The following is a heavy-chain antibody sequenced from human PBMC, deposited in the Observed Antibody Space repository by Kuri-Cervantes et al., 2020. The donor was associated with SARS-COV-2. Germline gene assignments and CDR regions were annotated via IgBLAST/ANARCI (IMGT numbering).Heavy chain of an antibody. V-gene: IGHV3-21*01. CDR2: ISSSSSYI. CDR3: ARGRRTAMASLFDY. CDR1: GFTFSSYS. J-gene: IGHJ4*02. Sequence: GESLKISCAASGFTFSSYSMNWVRQAPGKGLEWVSSISSSSSYICYADSVKGRFTISRDNAKNSLYLQMNSLRAEDTAVYYCARGRRTAMASLFDYWGQGTLVTVSS. D-gene: IGHD5-18*01.